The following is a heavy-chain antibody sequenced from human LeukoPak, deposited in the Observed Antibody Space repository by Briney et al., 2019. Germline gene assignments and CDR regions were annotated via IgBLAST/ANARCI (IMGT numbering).Heavy chain of an antibody. J-gene: IGHJ3*02. V-gene: IGHV1-18*01. CDR1: GYTFTTSG. CDR2: ISAYNGNT. CDR3: ARDVPRTRALFSDDAFDI. D-gene: IGHD1-7*01. Sequence: ASVKVSCKASGYTFTTSGFSWVRQAPGQGLEWMGWISAYNGNTNYAQKFQGRATMTTDTSTSTAYMELRSLRSDDTAVYFCARDVPRTRALFSDDAFDIRGQGTMVTVSS.